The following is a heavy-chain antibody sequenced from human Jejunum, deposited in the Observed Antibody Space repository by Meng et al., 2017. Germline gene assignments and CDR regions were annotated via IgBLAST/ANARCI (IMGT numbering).Heavy chain of an antibody. CDR2: INVDTGDT. J-gene: IGHJ4*02. CDR3: ARNTVGTTTLDY. Sequence: QDQLVGSGAETKKPGSSVKVSCKASGYSFTTYAIHWVRQAPGQGLEWMGWINVDTGDTRYSQKFQGRLTITRDTSASTAYLELSSLTSEDTAVYYCARNTVGTTTLDYWGQGTLVTVSS. D-gene: IGHD1-26*01. CDR1: GYSFTTYA. V-gene: IGHV1-3*01.